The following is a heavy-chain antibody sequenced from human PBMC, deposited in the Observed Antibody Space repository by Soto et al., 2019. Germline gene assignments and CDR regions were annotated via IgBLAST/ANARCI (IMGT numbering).Heavy chain of an antibody. CDR3: AGMSDAFDI. J-gene: IGHJ3*02. V-gene: IGHV1-69*13. CDR1: GSTLSSYA. CDR2: IIPIFGTA. Sequence: SVNLSCTASGSTLSSYAISGVLQAPGQGLEWMGGIIPIFGTANYAQKFQGRVTITADESTSTAYMELRSMRSEDTAVYYCAGMSDAFDIWGQGTMVTVSS.